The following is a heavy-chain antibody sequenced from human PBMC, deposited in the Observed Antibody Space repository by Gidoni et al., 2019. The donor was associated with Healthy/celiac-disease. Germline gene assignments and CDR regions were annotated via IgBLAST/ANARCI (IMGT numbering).Heavy chain of an antibody. J-gene: IGHJ6*02. Sequence: EVQLVESGGGLVQPGGSLRLSCAASGFPFSSYEMNWVRQAPGKGLEWVSYISSSGSTIYYADSVKGRFTISRDNAKNSLYLQMNSLRAEDTAVYYCARERAGAGYCSGGSCYAYYYGMDVWGQGTTVTVSS. CDR3: ARERAGAGYCSGGSCYAYYYGMDV. D-gene: IGHD2-15*01. V-gene: IGHV3-48*03. CDR1: GFPFSSYE. CDR2: ISSSGSTI.